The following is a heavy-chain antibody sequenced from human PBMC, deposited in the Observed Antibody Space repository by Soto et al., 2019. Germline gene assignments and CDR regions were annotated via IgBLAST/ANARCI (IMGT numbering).Heavy chain of an antibody. Sequence: SETLSLTCTVAGGSISSYYWSWIRQPPGKGLEWIGYIYYSGSTNYNPSLKSRVTISVDTSKNQFSLKLSSVTAADTAVYYCARARSGYGYSSGYYGMDVWGQGTTVTVSS. J-gene: IGHJ6*02. CDR3: ARARSGYGYSSGYYGMDV. V-gene: IGHV4-59*01. CDR2: IYYSGST. D-gene: IGHD6-19*01. CDR1: GGSISSYY.